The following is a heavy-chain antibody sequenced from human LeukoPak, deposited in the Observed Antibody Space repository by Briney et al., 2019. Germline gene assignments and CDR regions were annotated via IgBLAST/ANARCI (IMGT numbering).Heavy chain of an antibody. CDR1: GFTFEDYA. J-gene: IGHJ6*02. V-gene: IGHV3-9*01. CDR2: ISWNSGSI. Sequence: PGRSLRLSCAASGFTFEDYAVHWVRQAPGKGLEWVSGISWNSGSIGYADSVKGRFTISRDNAKNSLYLQMNSLRAEDTALYYCAKGKATVVTLYGMDVWGQGTTVTVSS. D-gene: IGHD4-23*01. CDR3: AKGKATVVTLYGMDV.